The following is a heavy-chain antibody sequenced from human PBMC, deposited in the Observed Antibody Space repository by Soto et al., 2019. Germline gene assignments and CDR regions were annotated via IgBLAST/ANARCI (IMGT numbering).Heavy chain of an antibody. J-gene: IGHJ6*02. CDR2: ISYDGSNK. V-gene: IGHV3-30-3*01. D-gene: IGHD6-6*01. CDR1: GFTFSSYA. CDR3: AKASGGAIAARRSYYYGMDV. Sequence: GGSLRLSCAASGFTFSSYAMHWVRQAPGKGLEWVAVISYDGSNKYYADSVKGRFTISRDNSKNTLYLQMNSLRAEDTAVYYCAKASGGAIAARRSYYYGMDVWGQGTTVTVSS.